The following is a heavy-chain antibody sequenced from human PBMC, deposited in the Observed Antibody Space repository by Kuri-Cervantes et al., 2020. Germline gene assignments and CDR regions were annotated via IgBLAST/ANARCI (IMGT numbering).Heavy chain of an antibody. CDR1: GFTFDDYG. D-gene: IGHD2-15*01. V-gene: IGHV3-20*04. J-gene: IGHJ2*01. Sequence: GGSLRLSCAASGFTFDDYGMSWVRQAPGKGLEWVSGINWNGGSTGYADSVKGRFTISRDNAKNSLYLQMNSLRAEDTAVYYCAKDPMTRPVDWYFDLWGRGTLVTVSS. CDR3: AKDPMTRPVDWYFDL. CDR2: INWNGGST.